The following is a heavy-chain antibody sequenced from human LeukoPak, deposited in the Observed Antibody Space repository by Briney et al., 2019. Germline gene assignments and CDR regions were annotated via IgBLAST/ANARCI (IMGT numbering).Heavy chain of an antibody. V-gene: IGHV1-2*02. J-gene: IGHJ3*02. Sequence: ASVTVSCKASRYIFTGYFIHWVRQLPGQGLEWMGWINPKNGGTNPAEKFQGRVTMTRDTSLSTAFMELSRLRSDDTAVYYCARSSDRSGPVVAPTVVTLRIWGQGTMVTVSS. CDR2: INPKNGGT. CDR1: RYIFTGYF. CDR3: ARSSDRSGPVVAPTVVTLRI. D-gene: IGHD4-23*01.